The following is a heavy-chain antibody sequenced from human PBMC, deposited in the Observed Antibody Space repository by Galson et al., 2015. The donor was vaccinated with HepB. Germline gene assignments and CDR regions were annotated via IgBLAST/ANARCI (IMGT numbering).Heavy chain of an antibody. V-gene: IGHV5-10-1*01. J-gene: IGHJ4*02. D-gene: IGHD3-10*01. CDR1: GYSFTSYW. Sequence: QSGAEVKKPGESLRISCKGSGYSFTSYWISWVCQMPGKGLEWMGRIDPSDSYTNYSPSFQGHVTISADKSISTAYLQWSSLKASDTAMYYCARHEGTYYYGSGSYHYWGQGTLVTVSS. CDR3: ARHEGTYYYGSGSYHY. CDR2: IDPSDSYT.